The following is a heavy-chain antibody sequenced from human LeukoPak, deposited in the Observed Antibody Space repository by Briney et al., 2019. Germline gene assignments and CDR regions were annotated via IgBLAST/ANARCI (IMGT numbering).Heavy chain of an antibody. V-gene: IGHV1-69*04. CDR1: GGTFSSYA. D-gene: IGHD2-2*01. CDR3: ARARPAAISPYYYMDV. J-gene: IGHJ6*03. Sequence: ASVKVSCKASGGTFSSYAISWVRQAPGQGLEWMGRIIPILGIANYAQKFQGRVTITADESTSTAYMELSSLRSEDTAVYYCARARPAAISPYYYMDVWGKGTTVTVSS. CDR2: IIPILGIA.